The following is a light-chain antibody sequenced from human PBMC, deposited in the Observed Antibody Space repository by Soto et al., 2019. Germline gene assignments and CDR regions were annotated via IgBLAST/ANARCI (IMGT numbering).Light chain of an antibody. CDR2: AAS. CDR3: KQSYSTPRT. J-gene: IGKJ4*02. V-gene: IGKV1-39*01. CDR1: QSISSY. Sequence: DIQMTQSPSSLSASVGDRVTINCRASQSISSYLNWYQQKPGKAPKLLIYAASSLQSGVTSRFSGSGSGTDFTLTISSLQPEDFATYYCKQSYSTPRTFGGGTKVEIK.